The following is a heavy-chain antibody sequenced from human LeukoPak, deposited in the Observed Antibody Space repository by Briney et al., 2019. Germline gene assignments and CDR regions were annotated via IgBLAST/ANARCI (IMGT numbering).Heavy chain of an antibody. CDR3: ARERGYSYGYSDY. J-gene: IGHJ4*02. CDR2: ISGSGRST. Sequence: GGSLRLSCAASGFSFSTYAMSWVRQAPGMGLGWVSSISGSGRSTYYADSVKGRFTISRDNSKNTLYLQMNSLRAEDMAVYYCARERGYSYGYSDYWGQGTLVTVSS. CDR1: GFSFSTYA. V-gene: IGHV3-23*01. D-gene: IGHD5-18*01.